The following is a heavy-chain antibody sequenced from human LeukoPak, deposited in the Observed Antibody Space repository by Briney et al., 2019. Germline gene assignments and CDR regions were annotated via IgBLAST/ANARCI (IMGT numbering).Heavy chain of an antibody. J-gene: IGHJ4*02. CDR2: IYYSGST. Sequence: SETLSLTCTVSGGSISSYYWSWIRQPPGKGLEWIGYIYYSGSTNYNPSLKSRVTISVDTSKNQFSLKLSSVTAADTAVYYCARGGSREVTTLDYWGQGTLVTVSS. V-gene: IGHV4-59*08. D-gene: IGHD4-17*01. CDR3: ARGGSREVTTLDY. CDR1: GGSISSYY.